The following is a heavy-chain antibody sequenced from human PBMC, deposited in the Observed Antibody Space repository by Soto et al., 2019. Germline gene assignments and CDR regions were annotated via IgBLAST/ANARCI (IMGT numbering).Heavy chain of an antibody. J-gene: IGHJ5*02. CDR3: ARGVSVRWELLYNWFDP. Sequence: QVQLVESGGGVVQPGRSLRLSCAASGFTFSDYAMHWVRQAPGKGLEWVAVISYDGTNKYYADSVKGRFTISRDNSKNTLYLQMNSLRVEDTAVYYCARGVSVRWELLYNWFDPWGQGTLVTVSS. V-gene: IGHV3-30*04. CDR2: ISYDGTNK. CDR1: GFTFSDYA. D-gene: IGHD1-26*01.